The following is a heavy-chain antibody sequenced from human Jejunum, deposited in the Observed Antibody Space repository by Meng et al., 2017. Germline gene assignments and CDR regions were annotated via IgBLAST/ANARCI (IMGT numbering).Heavy chain of an antibody. D-gene: IGHD3-10*01. J-gene: IGHJ5*02. CDR3: MSHERSGRYSTNWFDP. V-gene: IGHV4-39*07. CDR2: IYYSEGA. CDR1: GDPIITNVYY. Sequence: QLQVRDPVPGRAMSSDTRSPTCPVSGDPIITNVYYWAWIRHPPGKGLEWIGSIYYSEGASYNPSLRSRVTISLDTSNNQFSRRMNSVTAADTAVYYCMSHERSGRYSTNWFDPWGQGTLVTVSS.